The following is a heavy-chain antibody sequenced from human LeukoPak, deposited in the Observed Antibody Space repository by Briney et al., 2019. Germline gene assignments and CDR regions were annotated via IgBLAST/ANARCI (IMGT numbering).Heavy chain of an antibody. CDR1: GFTFSNFG. J-gene: IGHJ4*02. CDR2: IRDRGET. CDR3: AKDDSSAYFARPSDC. D-gene: IGHD3-22*01. Sequence: PGGSLRLSCAASGFTFSNFGMSWVRQAPGKGLEWVSGIRDRGETYYADSVKGRFAISRDNSKNTLYLQMNSLRAEDTALYYCAKDDSSAYFARPSDCWGQGTLVTVSS. V-gene: IGHV3-23*01.